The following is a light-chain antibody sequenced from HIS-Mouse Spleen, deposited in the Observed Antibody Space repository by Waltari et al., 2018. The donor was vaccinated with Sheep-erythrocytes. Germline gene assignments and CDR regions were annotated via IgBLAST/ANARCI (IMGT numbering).Light chain of an antibody. J-gene: IGKJ4*01. CDR3: QQSYSTPLT. CDR2: ASS. CDR1: QSISSY. V-gene: IGKV1-39*01. Sequence: DIQMTQSPSSLSASVGDRVTITCRASQSISSYLNWYQQKPGKAPKLLIYASSRWQSGVTSRFSGSGSGTDFTLTISSLQPEDFATYYCQQSYSTPLTFGGGTKVEIK.